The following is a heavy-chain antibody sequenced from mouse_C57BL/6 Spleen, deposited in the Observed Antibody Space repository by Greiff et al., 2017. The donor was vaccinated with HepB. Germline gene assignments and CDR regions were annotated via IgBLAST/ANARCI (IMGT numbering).Heavy chain of an antibody. CDR1: GFTFSSYA. V-gene: IGHV5-4*01. CDR3: ARENSNFDY. Sequence: EVQLVESGGGLVKPGGSLKLSCAASGFTFSSYAMSWVRQTPEKRLEWVATISDGGSYTYYPDNVKGRFTISRDNAKNNLYLQMSHLKSEDTAMYYGARENSNFDYGGQGTTLTVSS. D-gene: IGHD2-5*01. CDR2: ISDGGSYT. J-gene: IGHJ2*01.